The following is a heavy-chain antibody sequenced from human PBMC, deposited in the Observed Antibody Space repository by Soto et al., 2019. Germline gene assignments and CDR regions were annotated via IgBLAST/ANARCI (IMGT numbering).Heavy chain of an antibody. CDR3: AKGRGGSGSVTTRVDF. J-gene: IGHJ4*02. CDR2: ISGGGDTT. CDR1: GFTFNNYA. Sequence: EVQLLESGGGLVQPGGSLRLSCAASGFTFNNYAMTWVRQAPGKGLQWVSAISGGGDTTSYADSVKGRFTVSRDGSKNTLYLQMSSLRAEDTALYYCAKGRGGSGSVTTRVDFWGQGTLVTGYS. V-gene: IGHV3-23*01. D-gene: IGHD3-10*01.